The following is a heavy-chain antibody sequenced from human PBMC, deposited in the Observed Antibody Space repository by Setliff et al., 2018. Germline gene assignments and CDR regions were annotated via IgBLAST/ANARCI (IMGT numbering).Heavy chain of an antibody. J-gene: IGHJ2*01. CDR1: GYTFTSYG. Sequence: SVKVSCQASGYTFTSYGISWVRQAPGQGLEWMGWISAYNGNTNYAQKLQGRVTMTTDTSTSTAYMELRSLRSDDTAVYYCARVVGSGGNGGHWYFDLWGRGTLVTVSS. D-gene: IGHD2-15*01. CDR3: ARVVGSGGNGGHWYFDL. V-gene: IGHV1-18*01. CDR2: ISAYNGNT.